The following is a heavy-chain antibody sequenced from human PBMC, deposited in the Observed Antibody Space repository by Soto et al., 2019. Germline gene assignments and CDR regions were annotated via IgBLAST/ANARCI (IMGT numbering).Heavy chain of an antibody. V-gene: IGHV3-72*01. CDR3: VRINYDDSSCSSLDGSDI. D-gene: IGHD3-22*01. CDR1: GFTFSDHF. CDR2: IRNKAKSYTT. Sequence: GGSLRLSCAASGFTFSDHFMDWVRQAPGKGLEWVGRIRNKAKSYTTQYAASVKGRFTISRDDSQNSLYLQMNSLGTADTALYYCVRINYDDSSCSSLDGSDIWG. J-gene: IGHJ6*03.